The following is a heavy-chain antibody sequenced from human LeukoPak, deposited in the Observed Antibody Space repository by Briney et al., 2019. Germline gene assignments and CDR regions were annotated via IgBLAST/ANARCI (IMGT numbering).Heavy chain of an antibody. CDR3: ARDLRRYCSSTSCSVNWFDP. D-gene: IGHD2-2*01. CDR1: GCTFSSYA. V-gene: IGHV1-69*05. Sequence: GVSVKVSCKASGCTFSSYAISWVRQAPGQGLEWMGGIIPIFGTANYAQKFQGRVTITTDESTSTAYMELSSLRSEDTAVYYCARDLRRYCSSTSCSVNWFDPWGQGTLVTVSS. CDR2: IIPIFGTA. J-gene: IGHJ5*02.